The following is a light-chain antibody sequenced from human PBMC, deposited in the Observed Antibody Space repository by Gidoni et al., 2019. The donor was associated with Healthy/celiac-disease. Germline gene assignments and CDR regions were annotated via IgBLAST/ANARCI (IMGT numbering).Light chain of an antibody. Sequence: DIVMTQSPDSLAVSLGERATINCKSSQSVLYSSNNKNYLAWYQQKPGQPPKLLIYWASTRESGVPDRCSGSGSGTDFTLTISSLQAEDVAVYYCQQYYRIPWTFGQGTKVENK. CDR1: QSVLYSSNNKNY. J-gene: IGKJ1*01. V-gene: IGKV4-1*01. CDR2: WAS. CDR3: QQYYRIPWT.